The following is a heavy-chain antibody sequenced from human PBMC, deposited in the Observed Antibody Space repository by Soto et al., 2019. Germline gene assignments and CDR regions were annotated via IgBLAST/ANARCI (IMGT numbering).Heavy chain of an antibody. CDR1: GYSFTSYW. J-gene: IGHJ4*02. V-gene: IGHV5-51*01. Sequence: GDSLKISCKGSGYSFTSYWIGWVRQMPGKGLEWMGIIYPGDSDTRYSPSFQGQVTISADKSISTAYLQWSSLKASDTAMYYCARGYYDSSGYYSFDYWGQGTLVTVSS. CDR3: ARGYYDSSGYYSFDY. D-gene: IGHD3-22*01. CDR2: IYPGDSDT.